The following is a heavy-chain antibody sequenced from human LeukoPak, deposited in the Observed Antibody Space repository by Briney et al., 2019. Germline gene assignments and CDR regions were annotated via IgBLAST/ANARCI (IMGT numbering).Heavy chain of an antibody. CDR2: LTMVT. V-gene: IGHV1-18*01. J-gene: IGHJ3*02. Sequence: ASVKVSCKASGYTFTSYGISWVRQAPGQGLEWLTMVTQTMHRSSRAESTSTAYMELRSLRSDDTAVYYCARGDSSTNAFDIWGQGTMVTVSS. CDR3: ARGDSSTNAFDI. CDR1: GYTFTSYG. D-gene: IGHD2-2*01.